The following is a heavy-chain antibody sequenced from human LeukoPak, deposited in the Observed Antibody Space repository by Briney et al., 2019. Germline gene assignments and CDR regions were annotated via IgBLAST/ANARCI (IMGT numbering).Heavy chain of an antibody. CDR2: INHSGST. V-gene: IGHV4-34*01. J-gene: IGHJ4*02. Sequence: SETLSLTCAVYGGSFSGYYWSWIRQPPGKGLEWIGEINHSGSTNYNPSPKSRVTISVDTSKNQFSLKLSSVTAADTAVYYCARGMPIVVVVAATKQFDYWGQGTLVTVSS. CDR1: GGSFSGYY. D-gene: IGHD2-15*01. CDR3: ARGMPIVVVVAATKQFDY.